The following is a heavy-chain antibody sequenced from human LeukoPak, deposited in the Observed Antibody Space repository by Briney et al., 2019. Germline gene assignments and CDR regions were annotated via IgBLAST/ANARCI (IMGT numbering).Heavy chain of an antibody. CDR1: GFTFSSYA. Sequence: PGGSLRLSCAASGFTFSSYAMSWVRQAPGKGLEWVSAISGSGGSTYYADSVKGRFTISRDNSKNTLYLQMNSLRAEDTAVYYCAKDSKFLLHPDYFDYWGQGTLVTVSS. J-gene: IGHJ4*02. D-gene: IGHD2-21*01. CDR3: AKDSKFLLHPDYFDY. V-gene: IGHV3-23*01. CDR2: ISGSGGST.